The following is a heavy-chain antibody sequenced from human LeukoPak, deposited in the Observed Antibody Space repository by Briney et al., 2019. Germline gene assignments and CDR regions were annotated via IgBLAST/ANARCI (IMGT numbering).Heavy chain of an antibody. D-gene: IGHD6-25*01. CDR2: IRYDGSNK. V-gene: IGHV3-30*02. CDR1: GFTFSNYA. Sequence: GGSLRLSCAASGFTFSNYAMSWVRQAPGKGLEWVAFIRYDGSNKYYADSVKGRFTISRDNSKNTLYLQMNSLRAEDTAVYYCAKDAPAKRAFGYWGQGTLVTVSS. CDR3: AKDAPAKRAFGY. J-gene: IGHJ4*02.